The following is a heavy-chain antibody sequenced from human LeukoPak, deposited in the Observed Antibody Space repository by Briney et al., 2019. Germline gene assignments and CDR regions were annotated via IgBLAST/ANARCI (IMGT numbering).Heavy chain of an antibody. CDR2: ISRSSTI. D-gene: IGHD1-26*01. Sequence: GSLRLSCAASGFTFSSYSMNWGRQAPGKGLEWVSFISRSSTIYYADSVKGRFTISRANAKNSLYLQMNSLRAEDTAVYYCTRDRGGSYSAIDYWGQGTLVTVSS. J-gene: IGHJ4*02. V-gene: IGHV3-48*04. CDR1: GFTFSSYS. CDR3: TRDRGGSYSAIDY.